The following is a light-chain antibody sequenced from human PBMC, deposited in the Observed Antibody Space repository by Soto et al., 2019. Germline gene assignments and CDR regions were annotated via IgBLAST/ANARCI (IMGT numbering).Light chain of an antibody. J-gene: IGLJ1*01. V-gene: IGLV2-8*01. Sequence: QPVLTQPPSASGSPGQSVTISCTGTSSDVGGYNYVSWYQQHPGKAPKLMIYEVSKRPSGVPDRFSGSKSGNTASLTVSGLQAEDEADYYCSSYAGGNSYVFGTGTKVTVL. CDR1: SSDVGGYNY. CDR3: SSYAGGNSYV. CDR2: EVS.